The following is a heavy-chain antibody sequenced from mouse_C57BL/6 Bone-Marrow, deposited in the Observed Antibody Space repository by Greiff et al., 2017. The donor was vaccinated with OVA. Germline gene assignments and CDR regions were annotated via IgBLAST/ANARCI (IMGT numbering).Heavy chain of an antibody. CDR2: ISDGGSYT. D-gene: IGHD1-1*01. V-gene: IGHV5-4*01. CDR3: ARDTVVAGPFAY. CDR1: GFTFSSYA. J-gene: IGHJ3*01. Sequence: EVKVVESGGGLVKPGGSLKLSCAASGFTFSSYAMSWVRQTPEKRLEWVATISDGGSYTYYPDNVKGRFTIYRDNAKNNLYLQMSHLKSEDTAMYYCARDTVVAGPFAYWGQGTLVTVSA.